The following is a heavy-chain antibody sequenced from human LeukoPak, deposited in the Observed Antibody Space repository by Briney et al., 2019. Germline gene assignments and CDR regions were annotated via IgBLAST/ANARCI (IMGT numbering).Heavy chain of an antibody. CDR1: GFTSSSYA. D-gene: IGHD2-15*01. J-gene: IGHJ4*02. V-gene: IGHV3-7*04. Sequence: PGGSLRLSCAASGFTSSSYAMSWVRQAPGKGLEWVAFIKEDGSEKYYVDSVKGRFTISRDNAENSLYLQMNSLRAEDTAVYYCARDRGGRTGLDDWGQGTLVTVSS. CDR3: ARDRGGRTGLDD. CDR2: IKEDGSEK.